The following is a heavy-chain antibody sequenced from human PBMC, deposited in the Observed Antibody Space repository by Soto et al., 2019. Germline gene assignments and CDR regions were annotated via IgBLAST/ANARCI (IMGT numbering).Heavy chain of an antibody. Sequence: QVQLVQSGAEVKKPGSSVKVSCTASEGTFNSYTISWVRQAPGQGLEWMGRVVPILGMADFARKFQGRVMXTXDQXTSTAYMVLSSLRSDDTAVYYCATNYGSGSTHFDYWGQGTLVTVSS. CDR3: ATNYGSGSTHFDY. J-gene: IGHJ4*02. D-gene: IGHD3-10*01. V-gene: IGHV1-69*02. CDR1: EGTFNSYT. CDR2: VVPILGMA.